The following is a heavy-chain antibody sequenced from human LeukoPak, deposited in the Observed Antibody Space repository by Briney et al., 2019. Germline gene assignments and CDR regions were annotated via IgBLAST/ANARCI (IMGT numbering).Heavy chain of an antibody. CDR1: GYDFINYW. V-gene: IGHV5-51*01. CDR2: IYPGDSDT. D-gene: IGHD4-17*01. CDR3: ARHSDYDAGDAFDI. J-gene: IGHJ3*02. Sequence: GESLKISCKGSGYDFINYWIGWVRQMPGKGLEWMGIIYPGDSDTRYSPSFQGQVTISADKSISTAYLQWSSLKASDTAMYYCARHSDYDAGDAFDIWGQGTMVTVSS.